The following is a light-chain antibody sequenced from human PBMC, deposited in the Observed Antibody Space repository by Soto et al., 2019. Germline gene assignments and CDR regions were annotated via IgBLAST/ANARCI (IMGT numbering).Light chain of an antibody. CDR1: QSVSSN. J-gene: IGKJ4*01. CDR3: QQYNNWPLA. CDR2: GAS. V-gene: IGKV3-15*01. Sequence: IVMTQSPATLSFSQGERATLSCRASQSVSSNLAWYQQKPGQAPRLLIYGASTRATGIPARFSGSGSGTEFTLTISSLQSEDFAVYYCQQYNNWPLAFGGGTKVDIK.